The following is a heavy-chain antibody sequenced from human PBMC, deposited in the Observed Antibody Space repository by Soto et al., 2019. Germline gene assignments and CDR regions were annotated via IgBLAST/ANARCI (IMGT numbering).Heavy chain of an antibody. Sequence: SETLSLTCPVSGGSISSSSYYWAWIRQPPGKGLEWIGNIYYSGSTYYNPSLKSRVTISVDTSKNQFSLKLSSVTAADTAVYYCARQGGRVYYHYYMDVWGKGTTVTVSS. D-gene: IGHD3-16*01. CDR3: ARQGGRVYYHYYMDV. J-gene: IGHJ6*03. V-gene: IGHV4-39*01. CDR2: IYYSGST. CDR1: GGSISSSSYY.